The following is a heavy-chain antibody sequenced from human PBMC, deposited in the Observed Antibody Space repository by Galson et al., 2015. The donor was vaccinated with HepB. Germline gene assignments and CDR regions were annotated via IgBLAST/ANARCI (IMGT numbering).Heavy chain of an antibody. D-gene: IGHD1-26*01. Sequence: SLRLSCAASGFIIRNYGMSWVRQAPGKGLEWVSTINDDGRNTHYADNVRGRFTISKDTSENTLYLHMNGLRADDTAVYYCTKGDGGYYEIDYWGQGALVSVSS. V-gene: IGHV3-23*01. CDR3: TKGDGGYYEIDY. CDR2: INDDGRNT. CDR1: GFIIRNYG. J-gene: IGHJ4*02.